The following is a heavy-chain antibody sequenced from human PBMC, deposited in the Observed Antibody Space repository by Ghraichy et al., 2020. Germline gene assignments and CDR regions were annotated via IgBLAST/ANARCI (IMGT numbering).Heavy chain of an antibody. CDR1: GDSVSNNSAA. CDR2: TYYRSKWYN. Sequence: SQTPSLTCAISGDSVSNNSAAWNWIRQSPLRGLEWLGRTYYRSKWYNDYAVSVKSRITINPATSKNQFSLQLKSVTPEGTAVYYCARMVEGARDDWGQGTPVTVSS. J-gene: IGHJ4*02. V-gene: IGHV6-1*01. CDR3: ARMVEGARDD. D-gene: IGHD3-10*01.